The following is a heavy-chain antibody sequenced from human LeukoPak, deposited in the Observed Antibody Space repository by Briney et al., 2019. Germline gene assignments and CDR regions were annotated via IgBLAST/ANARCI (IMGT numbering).Heavy chain of an antibody. CDR1: GYTFTSYY. Sequence: GASVKVSCKASGYTFTSYYMHWVPQAPGQGLEWMGIINPSGGSTSYARKFQGRVTMTRDTSTSTVYMELSSLRSEDTAVYYCARDRVHYDILTGYSLYYFDYWGQGTLVTVSS. D-gene: IGHD3-9*01. J-gene: IGHJ4*02. V-gene: IGHV1-46*01. CDR3: ARDRVHYDILTGYSLYYFDY. CDR2: INPSGGST.